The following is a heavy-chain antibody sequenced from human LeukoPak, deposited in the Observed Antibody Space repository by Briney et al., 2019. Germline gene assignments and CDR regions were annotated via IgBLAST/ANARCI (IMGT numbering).Heavy chain of an antibody. V-gene: IGHV3-23*01. CDR2: ISGSGGST. CDR3: AKGESFWSGYYGSYFDY. D-gene: IGHD3-3*01. J-gene: IGHJ4*02. Sequence: PGGSLRLSCAASGFTFSSYAMSWVRQAPGKGLEWVSAISGSGGSTYYADSVKGRFTISRDNSKNTLYPQMNRLRAEDTAVYYCAKGESFWSGYYGSYFDYWGQGTLVTVSS. CDR1: GFTFSSYA.